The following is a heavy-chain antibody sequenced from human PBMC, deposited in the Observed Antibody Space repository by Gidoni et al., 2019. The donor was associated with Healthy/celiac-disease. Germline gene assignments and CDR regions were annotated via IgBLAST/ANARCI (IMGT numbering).Heavy chain of an antibody. D-gene: IGHD6-6*01. CDR2: IYPGDSDT. V-gene: IGHV5-51*03. CDR1: GYSVTSYW. J-gene: IGHJ3*02. CDR3: ARPVLYSSSPEAFDI. Sequence: EEQLVESGAERKTPGECLKNSCKGSGYSVTSYWIGWVRQMPGKGLEWMGIIYPGDSDTRYSPSFQGQVTISADKSISTAYLQWSSLKASDTAMYYCARPVLYSSSPEAFDIWGQGTMVTVSS.